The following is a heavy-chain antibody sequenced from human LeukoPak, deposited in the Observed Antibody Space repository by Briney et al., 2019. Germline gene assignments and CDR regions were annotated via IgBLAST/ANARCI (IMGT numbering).Heavy chain of an antibody. V-gene: IGHV3-48*01. CDR1: EFTFSSYS. J-gene: IGHJ4*01. CDR3: ARPVGITNRVMEDY. D-gene: IGHD2-8*01. Sequence: GGSLRLSCAASEFTFSSYSMNWVRQAPGKGLEWVSYITNSGNSKSYADSVKGRFTISRDNTKNSLYLQMNGLRAEDTAVYYCARPVGITNRVMEDYWGHGTLVTVSS. CDR2: ITNSGNSK.